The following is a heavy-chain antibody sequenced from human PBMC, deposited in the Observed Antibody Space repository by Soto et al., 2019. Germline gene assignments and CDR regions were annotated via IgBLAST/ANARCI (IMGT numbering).Heavy chain of an antibody. J-gene: IGHJ4*02. V-gene: IGHV1-8*01. CDR3: ARVTMVYAIRDY. D-gene: IGHD2-8*01. CDR2: MNPNSGNT. Sequence: ASVKVSCKASGYTFTSYDINWVRQATGQGPEWMGWMNPNSGNTGYAQKFQGRVTMTRNTSISTAYMELSSLRSEATAVYYCARVTMVYAIRDYWGQGTLVTVSS. CDR1: GYTFTSYD.